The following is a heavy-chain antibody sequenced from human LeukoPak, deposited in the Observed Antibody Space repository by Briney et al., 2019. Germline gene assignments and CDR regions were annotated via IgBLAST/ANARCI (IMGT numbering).Heavy chain of an antibody. CDR3: AKEGAYYDSGSYIGHYMDV. Sequence: PGGSLRLSCAASGFTFDDYAMHWVRQAPGKGLKWVSGISWNSGSIGYADSVKGRFTISRDNAKNSLYLQMNSLRAEDTAVYYCAKEGAYYDSGSYIGHYMDVWGKGTTVTVFS. J-gene: IGHJ6*03. CDR2: ISWNSGSI. D-gene: IGHD3-10*01. CDR1: GFTFDDYA. V-gene: IGHV3-9*01.